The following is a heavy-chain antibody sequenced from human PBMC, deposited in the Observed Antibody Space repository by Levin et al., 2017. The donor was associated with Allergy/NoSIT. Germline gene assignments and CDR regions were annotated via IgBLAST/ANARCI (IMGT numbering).Heavy chain of an antibody. Sequence: ESGPTLVKPPQTLTLTCTFSGFSLSTSGVGVGWIRQPPGKALEWLALIYWDDDKRYSPSLKSRLTITKDTSKNQVVLTMTNMNPVDTATYYCASFLVPLDAFDIWGQGTMVTVSS. J-gene: IGHJ3*02. D-gene: IGHD6-13*01. V-gene: IGHV2-5*02. CDR1: GFSLSTSGVG. CDR2: IYWDDDK. CDR3: ASFLVPLDAFDI.